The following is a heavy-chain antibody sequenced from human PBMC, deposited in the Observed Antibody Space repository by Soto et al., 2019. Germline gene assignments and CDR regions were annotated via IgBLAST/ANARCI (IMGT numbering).Heavy chain of an antibody. D-gene: IGHD2-15*01. CDR1: GFTVSSKY. Sequence: PGGSLRLSCAASGFTVSSKYMSWVRQAPGKGLEWVSLIQSGGPTYYADSVKGRFTISRDTSENTLHLQMDSLRAEDTAVYYCARDDVLCDGGRCYGVPLDVWGKGTKVTVPS. CDR2: IQSGGPT. CDR3: ARDDVLCDGGRCYGVPLDV. V-gene: IGHV3-66*01. J-gene: IGHJ6*04.